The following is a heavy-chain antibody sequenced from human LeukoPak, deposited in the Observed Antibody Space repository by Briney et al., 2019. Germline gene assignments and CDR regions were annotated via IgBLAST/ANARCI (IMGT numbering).Heavy chain of an antibody. CDR3: ARERRSGFDY. Sequence: GGSLRLSCAASGFTFSSYAMSWVRQAPGKGLEWVSSISSSSSYIYYADSVKGRFTISRDNAKNSLYLQMNSLRAEDTAVYYCARERRSGFDYWGQGTLVTVSS. J-gene: IGHJ4*02. V-gene: IGHV3-21*01. CDR2: ISSSSSYI. CDR1: GFTFSSYA.